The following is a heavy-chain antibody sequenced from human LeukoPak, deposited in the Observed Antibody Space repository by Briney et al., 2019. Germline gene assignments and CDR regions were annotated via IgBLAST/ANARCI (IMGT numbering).Heavy chain of an antibody. CDR3: ARAGGYYSSGSYLEY. J-gene: IGHJ4*02. Sequence: SETLSLTCTVSGGSISSYYWSWIRQPPGKGLEWIGNIYYRGSANYNPSLKSRLTISVDTSKNQFSLKLTSVTAADTAVYYCARAGGYYSSGSYLEYWGQGTLVTVSS. D-gene: IGHD3-10*01. CDR1: GGSISSYY. V-gene: IGHV4-59*01. CDR2: IYYRGSA.